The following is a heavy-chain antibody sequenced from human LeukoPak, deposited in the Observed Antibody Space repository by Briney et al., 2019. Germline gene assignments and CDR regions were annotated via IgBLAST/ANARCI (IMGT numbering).Heavy chain of an antibody. CDR1: GGSISGSTYY. V-gene: IGHV4-39*07. CDR3: ARDGMGRAVTWHIRQAFDI. D-gene: IGHD1-26*01. Sequence: SETLSLTCTVSGGSISGSTYYWGWIRQPPGKGLEWIGSIYYGGSTYYNPSLKSRVTISVDTSKNQFSLKLSSVTAADTAVYYCARDGMGRAVTWHIRQAFDIWGQGTMVTVSS. J-gene: IGHJ3*02. CDR2: IYYGGST.